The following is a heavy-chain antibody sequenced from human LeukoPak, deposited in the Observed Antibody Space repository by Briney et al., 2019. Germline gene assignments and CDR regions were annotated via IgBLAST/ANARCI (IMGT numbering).Heavy chain of an antibody. CDR1: GLTVSSNY. Sequence: GGSLRLSCPVSGLTVSSNYMSWVRQAPGKGLEWVSLIYSDGTTYYSDSVKGRFSISRDNSKNTVYLQMNSLRAEDTAMYYCARAGYYSASGDAGEIDLWGQGKLVTVSS. CDR3: ARAGYYSASGDAGEIDL. V-gene: IGHV3-53*01. CDR2: IYSDGTT. D-gene: IGHD3-10*01. J-gene: IGHJ5*02.